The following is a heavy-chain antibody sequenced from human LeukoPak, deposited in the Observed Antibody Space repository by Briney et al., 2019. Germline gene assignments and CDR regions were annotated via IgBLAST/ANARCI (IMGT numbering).Heavy chain of an antibody. D-gene: IGHD3-16*01. V-gene: IGHV1-2*02. Sequence: ASVKVSCKASGYTFTGYYMHWVRQAPGQGLEWMGWINPNSGGTNYAQKFQGRVTMTRDTSISTAYMDLSRLRSDDTAVYYCAKGGGITRPYFDYWGQGTLVTVSS. CDR1: GYTFTGYY. CDR3: AKGGGITRPYFDY. CDR2: INPNSGGT. J-gene: IGHJ4*02.